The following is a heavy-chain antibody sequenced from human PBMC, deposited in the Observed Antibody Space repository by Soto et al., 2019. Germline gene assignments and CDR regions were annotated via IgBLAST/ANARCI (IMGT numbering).Heavy chain of an antibody. CDR1: GVSLITSGVG. V-gene: IGHV2-5*02. CDR3: AHRTVVRGGVSYF. D-gene: IGHD3-10*01. Sequence: QITLKESGPALVKPTQTLTLTFTFSGVSLITSGVGVGWIRHPPGKALEWLELIYWDDDKRYSPSLKSRLTITKDTSKNQVVLTMTIIDTVDTATYYGAHRTVVRGGVSYFWGQGTLVTVSA. J-gene: IGHJ4*02. CDR2: IYWDDDK.